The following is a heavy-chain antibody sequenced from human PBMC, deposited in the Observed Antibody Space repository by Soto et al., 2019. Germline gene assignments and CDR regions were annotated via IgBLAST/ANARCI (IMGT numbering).Heavy chain of an antibody. CDR3: ARDRIAADATYYSYYYGMDL. CDR1: GYTFPSYG. CDR2: ISAYNGNT. D-gene: IGHD6-25*01. J-gene: IGHJ6*02. V-gene: IGHV1-18*04. Sequence: ASVKVSCKASGYTFPSYGIIWVRQAPGQGLEWMGWISAYNGNTNYAQKLQGRVTMTTDTSTSTAYMELRSLRSDDTAVYYCARDRIAADATYYSYYYGMDLWGQGTTATVSS.